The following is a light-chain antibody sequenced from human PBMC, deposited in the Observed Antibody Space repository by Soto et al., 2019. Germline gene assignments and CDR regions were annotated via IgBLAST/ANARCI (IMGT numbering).Light chain of an antibody. J-gene: IGKJ4*01. CDR1: QSVSSY. CDR2: DAS. Sequence: EIVLTQSPANLSLSPGERATLSCRASQSVSSYLAWYQQKPGQAPRLLIYDASNRATGIPARFSGSGSGTDFTLPISSLEPEDFAVYHCQQRSNWRLTFGGGTKVAIK. CDR3: QQRSNWRLT. V-gene: IGKV3-11*01.